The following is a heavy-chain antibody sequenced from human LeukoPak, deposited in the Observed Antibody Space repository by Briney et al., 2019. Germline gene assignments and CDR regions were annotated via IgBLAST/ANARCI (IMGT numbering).Heavy chain of an antibody. V-gene: IGHV3-7*01. CDR3: ARDDILTGFALDG. CDR1: GFTFSNYW. Sequence: GGSLRLSCAASGFTFSNYWMSWVRQAPGKGLEWVANIKHDGTDKYYVDSVKGRFTISRDNAKNSLYLQMNSLRAEDTAVYYCARDDILTGFALDGWGQGTMVTVSS. CDR2: IKHDGTDK. D-gene: IGHD3-9*01. J-gene: IGHJ3*01.